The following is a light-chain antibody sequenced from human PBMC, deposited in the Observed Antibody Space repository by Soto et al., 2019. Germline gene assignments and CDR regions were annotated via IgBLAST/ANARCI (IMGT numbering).Light chain of an antibody. CDR2: AAS. CDR1: QSISSY. J-gene: IGKJ1*01. V-gene: IGKV1-39*01. Sequence: DIQMTQSPCSLSASVGDRVTITCRASQSISSYLNWYQQKPGKAPKLLIYAASSLQSGVPSRFSGSGSGTDFTLTISSLQPEDFATYYCQQSYSTPRTLGQGTKVEIK. CDR3: QQSYSTPRT.